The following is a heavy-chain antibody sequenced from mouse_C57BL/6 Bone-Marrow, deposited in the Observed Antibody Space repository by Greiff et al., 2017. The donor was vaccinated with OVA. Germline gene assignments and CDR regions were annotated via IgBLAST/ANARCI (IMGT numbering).Heavy chain of an antibody. CDR2: IRNKANGYTT. D-gene: IGHD3-3*01. J-gene: IGHJ1*03. Sequence: EVMLVESGGGLVQPGGSLSLSCAASGFTFTDYYMSWVRQPPGKALEWLGFIRNKANGYTTEYSASVKGRFTISRDNSQSILYLQMNALRAEDSATYYCARSYRVGKYFDVWGTGTTVTVSS. CDR1: GFTFTDYY. CDR3: ARSYRVGKYFDV. V-gene: IGHV7-3*01.